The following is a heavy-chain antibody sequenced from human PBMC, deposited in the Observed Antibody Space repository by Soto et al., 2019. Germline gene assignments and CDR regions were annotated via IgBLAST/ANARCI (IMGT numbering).Heavy chain of an antibody. Sequence: QVQLVQSGAEVKKPGASVKVSCKASGYTFTSYGIRWVRQAPGQGLEWMGWISAYNGNTNYAQKLQGRVTMTTDTATTTAYMKLRSLRSDDTAVYYCVREEYYYGSGRGFDYWGQVTLVTVSS. V-gene: IGHV1-18*01. J-gene: IGHJ4*02. D-gene: IGHD3-10*01. CDR1: GYTFTSYG. CDR3: VREEYYYGSGRGFDY. CDR2: ISAYNGNT.